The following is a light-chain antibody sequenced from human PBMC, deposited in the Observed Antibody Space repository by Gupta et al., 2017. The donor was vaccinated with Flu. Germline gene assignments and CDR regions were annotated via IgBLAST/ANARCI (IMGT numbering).Light chain of an antibody. CDR3: RQALQTPRT. Sequence: DIVMTQSPLSLPVTPGEPASISCRSSQSLLHNNGNNYLDWYLQKPGQSPQLLIYWGSNRASGVPDRFSGSGSGTDFTLKISRVEAEDVGVYYCRQALQTPRTFGQGTKVEIK. CDR1: QSLLHNNGNNY. J-gene: IGKJ1*01. V-gene: IGKV2-28*01. CDR2: WGS.